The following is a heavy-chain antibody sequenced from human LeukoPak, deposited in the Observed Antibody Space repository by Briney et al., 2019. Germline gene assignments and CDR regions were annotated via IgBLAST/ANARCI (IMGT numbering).Heavy chain of an antibody. Sequence: QTSETLSLTCAVYGGSFSGYYWSWIRQPPGKGLEWIGEINHSGNTNYNPSLKSRVTISVDTSKNQFSLKLSSVTAADTAVYYCARLYCSGGSCYRCFDYWGQGTLVTVSS. V-gene: IGHV4-34*01. J-gene: IGHJ4*02. CDR1: GGSFSGYY. CDR3: ARLYCSGGSCYRCFDY. D-gene: IGHD2-15*01. CDR2: INHSGNT.